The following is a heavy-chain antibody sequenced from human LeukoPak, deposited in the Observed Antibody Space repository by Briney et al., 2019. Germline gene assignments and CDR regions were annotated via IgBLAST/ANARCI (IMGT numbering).Heavy chain of an antibody. CDR2: ISSSTTTI. Sequence: GGSLRLSCAASGFTFSDYYMSWIRQAPGKGLEWVSYISSSTTTIYYADSVKGRFTISRDNAKNSLYLQMHSLRAQDTAVYYCARARYYYDSNTYRQGPLFDYWGQGTLVTVSS. CDR3: ARARYYYDSNTYRQGPLFDY. J-gene: IGHJ4*02. CDR1: GFTFSDYY. D-gene: IGHD3-22*01. V-gene: IGHV3-11*01.